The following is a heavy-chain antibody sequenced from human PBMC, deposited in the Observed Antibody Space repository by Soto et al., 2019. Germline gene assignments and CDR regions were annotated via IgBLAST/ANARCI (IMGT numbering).Heavy chain of an antibody. D-gene: IGHD3-10*01. J-gene: IGHJ4*02. V-gene: IGHV3-48*01. CDR2: ISDSSRTI. CDR1: GFTFSYYN. CDR3: AGYYGESAY. Sequence: EVQLVESGGGLVQPGGSLRLSCAASGFTFSYYNMNWVRQAPGKGLEWVSYISDSSRTIYYADSVKGRFSISRDNARSSLYLQMSSLRAEDSAVYYCAGYYGESAYWGQGTLVTVSS.